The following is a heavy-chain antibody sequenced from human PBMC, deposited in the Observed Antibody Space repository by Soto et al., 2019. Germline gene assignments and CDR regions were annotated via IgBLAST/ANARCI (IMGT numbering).Heavy chain of an antibody. CDR2: INHRGNT. V-gene: IGHV4-34*01. J-gene: IGHJ6*02. CDR1: GGSFSGYD. Sequence: SETLSLTCAVHGGSFSGYDWSWIRQPPGKGLEWIGEINHRGNTKYNPSLKSRVTLSVDKSKNQFSLRLTSLTAAETAVYYCERSFSGQLVHSYHYYAVDVWGQGTTVTSP. CDR3: ERSFSGQLVHSYHYYAVDV. D-gene: IGHD6-6*01.